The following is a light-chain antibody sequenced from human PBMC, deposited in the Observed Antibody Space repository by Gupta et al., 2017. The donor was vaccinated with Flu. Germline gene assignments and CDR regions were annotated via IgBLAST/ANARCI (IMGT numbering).Light chain of an antibody. J-gene: IGKJ1*01. CDR1: QSLLHSNGYNY. Sequence: DIVMTPSPLSLTVTTGEPDSISCRSSQSLLHSNGYNYLDWYLQKPGQSPQLLIYLGSNRASGVPDRFSGSGSGTDFTLKISRVEAEDVGVYYCRQALQTPRTFGQGTKVEIK. CDR2: LGS. V-gene: IGKV2-28*01. CDR3: RQALQTPRT.